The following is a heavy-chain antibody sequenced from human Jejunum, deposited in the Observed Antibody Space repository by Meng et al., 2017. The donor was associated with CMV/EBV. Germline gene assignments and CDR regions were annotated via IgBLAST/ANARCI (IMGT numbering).Heavy chain of an antibody. Sequence: GSTNSTSWGWIRHPPGRGLERIGDIYYSGSPHYNPSFKRRVTISVDTSKNQFSLNLRSVTPADTAVYYCARGGGRGYYRNWFDPWGQGILVTVSS. J-gene: IGHJ5*02. D-gene: IGHD3-3*01. CDR3: ARGGGRGYYRNWFDP. V-gene: IGHV4-59*01. CDR1: GSTNSTS. CDR2: IYYSGSP.